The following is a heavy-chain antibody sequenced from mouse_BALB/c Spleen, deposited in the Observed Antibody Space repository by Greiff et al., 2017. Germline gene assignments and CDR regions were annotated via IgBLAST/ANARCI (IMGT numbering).Heavy chain of an antibody. Sequence: EVQLQQSGPELVKPGASVKISCKASGYSFTGYYMHWVKQSHVKSLEWIGRINPYNGATSYNQNFKDKASLTVDKSSSTAYMELHSLTSEDSAVYYGARDYGSSYVDYAMDYWGQGTSVTVSS. V-gene: IGHV1-31*01. CDR2: INPYNGAT. CDR3: ARDYGSSYVDYAMDY. J-gene: IGHJ4*01. D-gene: IGHD1-1*01. CDR1: GYSFTGYY.